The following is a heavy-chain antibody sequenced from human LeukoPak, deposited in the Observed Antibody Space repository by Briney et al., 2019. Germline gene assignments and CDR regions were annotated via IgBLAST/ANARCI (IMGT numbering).Heavy chain of an antibody. D-gene: IGHD5-18*01. J-gene: IGHJ3*02. CDR3: AKVDTATVSHLDAFDI. CDR2: ISGSGGST. V-gene: IGHV3-23*01. Sequence: SGGSLRLSCAASGFTFSSYAMSWVRQAPGKGLEWVSAISGSGGSTYYADSVKGRFTISRDNSKNTLYLQMNSLRAEDTAVYYCAKVDTATVSHLDAFDIWGQGTMVTVSS. CDR1: GFTFSSYA.